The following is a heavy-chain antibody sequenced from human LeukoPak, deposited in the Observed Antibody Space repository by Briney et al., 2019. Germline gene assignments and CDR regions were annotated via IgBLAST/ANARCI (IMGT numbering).Heavy chain of an antibody. Sequence: PGGSLRLSCAASGFTFSTYWMTWVRQAPGKGLEWVANIKGDKSAKHQADSVKGRFTISRDNAQSSVYLQMSSLRGEDTAVYYCARDVVGSLDYWGQGTLVTVSS. D-gene: IGHD1-26*01. CDR1: GFTFSTYW. CDR3: ARDVVGSLDY. V-gene: IGHV3-7*01. CDR2: IKGDKSAK. J-gene: IGHJ4*02.